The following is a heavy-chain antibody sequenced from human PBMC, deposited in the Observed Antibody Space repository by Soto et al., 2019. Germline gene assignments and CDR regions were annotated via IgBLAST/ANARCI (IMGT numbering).Heavy chain of an antibody. J-gene: IGHJ3*02. CDR1: GFTFSSYA. CDR3: AKDSLLWFRSPSDAFDI. CDR2: ISGSGGST. Sequence: GGSLRLSCAASGFTFSSYAMSWVRQAPGKGLEWVSAISGSGGSTYYADSVKGRFTISRDNSKNTLHLQMNSLRAEDTAVYYCAKDSLLWFRSPSDAFDIWGQGTMVTVSS. D-gene: IGHD3-10*01. V-gene: IGHV3-23*01.